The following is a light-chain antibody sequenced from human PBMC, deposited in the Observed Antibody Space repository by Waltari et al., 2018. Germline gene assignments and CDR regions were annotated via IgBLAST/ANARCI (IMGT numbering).Light chain of an antibody. V-gene: IGLV2-14*03. J-gene: IGLJ2*01. CDR1: SSDVGSYNY. CDR2: DVS. CDR3: SSYITTNTLEL. Sequence: QSALTHPASVSGSPGQSTTISCTGTSSDVGSYNYVSWYQQHPGKAPKLMIYDVSYRPSGVSNRFSGSKSGNTASLTISGLQAEDEADYYCSSYITTNTLELFGGGTSLTVL.